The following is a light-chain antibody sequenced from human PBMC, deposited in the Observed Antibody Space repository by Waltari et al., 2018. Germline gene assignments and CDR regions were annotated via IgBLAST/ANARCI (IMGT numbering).Light chain of an antibody. V-gene: IGLV2-14*03. CDR1: SSDVGAYHY. CDR2: NVN. Sequence: QSALTQPASVSGSPGQSITVSCTGTSSDVGAYHYVSWYQHHPGKAPRLIFYNVNSRPSGVSHRFSGSKSDNTASLTISGLQAEDEADYYCASYTRTSTLVFGGGTRLTVL. J-gene: IGLJ2*01. CDR3: ASYTRTSTLV.